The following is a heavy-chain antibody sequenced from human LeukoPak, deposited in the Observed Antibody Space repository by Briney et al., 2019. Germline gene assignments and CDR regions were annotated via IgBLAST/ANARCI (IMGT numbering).Heavy chain of an antibody. Sequence: GGSLRLSCAASGFTFSSYGMSWVRQAPGKGLEWVSAISGSGGSTYYADSVKGRFTISGDNSKNTLYLQMNSLRAEDTAVYYCAKEHNLVDIVRYYGNYWGQGTLVTVSS. CDR1: GFTFSSYG. D-gene: IGHD5-12*01. V-gene: IGHV3-23*01. J-gene: IGHJ4*02. CDR3: AKEHNLVDIVRYYGNY. CDR2: ISGSGGST.